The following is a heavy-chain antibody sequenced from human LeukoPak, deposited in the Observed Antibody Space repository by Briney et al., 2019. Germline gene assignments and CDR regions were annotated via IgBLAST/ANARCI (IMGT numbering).Heavy chain of an antibody. CDR1: RGTFSSYA. V-gene: IGHV1-46*01. J-gene: IGHJ4*02. D-gene: IGHD5-24*01. CDR3: ARDLVPSQTRRDGYNFDY. Sequence: ASVKVSCKDSRGTFSSYAISWVRQAPGQGLEWMGITNASGGSTSYAQKFQGRVTMTKDTSTSTVYMELSSLRSEDTAVYYCARDLVPSQTRRDGYNFDYWGQGTLVTVSS. CDR2: TNASGGST.